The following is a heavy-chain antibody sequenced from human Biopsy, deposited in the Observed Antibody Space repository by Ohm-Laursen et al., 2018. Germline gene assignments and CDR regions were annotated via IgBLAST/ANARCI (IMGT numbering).Heavy chain of an antibody. Sequence: GQTLSLTCAASGFIFSEYYMSWIRQAPGKGLECVSVINGSGGSTYYADPVKGRFTISRDNSKNTLYLQMNSLRAEDTAMYYCARDLYDFCGGCPFDPWGQGTLVTVS. CDR2: INGSGGST. V-gene: IGHV3-23*01. CDR3: ARDLYDFCGGCPFDP. J-gene: IGHJ5*02. CDR1: GFIFSEYY. D-gene: IGHD3-3*01.